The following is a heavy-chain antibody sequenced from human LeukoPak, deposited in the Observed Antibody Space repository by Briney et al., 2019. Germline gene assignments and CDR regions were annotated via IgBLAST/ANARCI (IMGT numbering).Heavy chain of an antibody. J-gene: IGHJ4*02. CDR3: ARENFYYYDSSGYWYVDY. V-gene: IGHV4-4*07. D-gene: IGHD3-22*01. CDR2: IYTSGST. CDR1: GGSISSYY. Sequence: SETLSLTCTVSGGSISSYYWSWIRQPAGKGLEWIGRIYTSGSTNYNPSLKSRVTMSVDTSKNQFSLKMSSVTAADTAVYYCARENFYYYDSSGYWYVDYWGQGTLVTVSS.